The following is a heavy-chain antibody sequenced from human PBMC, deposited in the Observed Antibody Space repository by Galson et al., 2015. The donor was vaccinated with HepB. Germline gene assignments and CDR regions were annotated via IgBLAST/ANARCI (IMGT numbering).Heavy chain of an antibody. D-gene: IGHD2-15*01. CDR3: ARAHTRYCSGRSCYSDYGMDV. CDR2: TYYRSKWYN. Sequence: CAISGDSVSSHSAAWNWIRQSPSRGLEWLGRTYYRSKWYNDYAVSVKSRITINPDTSKNQFSLQLNSVTPEDTAVYYCARAHTRYCSGRSCYSDYGMDVWGQGTTVTVSS. V-gene: IGHV6-1*01. J-gene: IGHJ6*02. CDR1: GDSVSSHSAA.